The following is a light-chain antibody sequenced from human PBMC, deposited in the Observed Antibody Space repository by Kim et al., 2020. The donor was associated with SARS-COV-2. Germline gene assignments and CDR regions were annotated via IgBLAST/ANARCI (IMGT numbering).Light chain of an antibody. Sequence: GGTVPRTCGLSTGSVSTSYFPSWYQQTPGQAPRTLIYNTNTRSSGVPDRFSGSILGNKAALTITGAQADDESDYYCVLYMGSGTWVFGGGTKLTVL. V-gene: IGLV8-61*01. CDR2: NTN. CDR1: TGSVSTSYF. J-gene: IGLJ3*02. CDR3: VLYMGSGTWV.